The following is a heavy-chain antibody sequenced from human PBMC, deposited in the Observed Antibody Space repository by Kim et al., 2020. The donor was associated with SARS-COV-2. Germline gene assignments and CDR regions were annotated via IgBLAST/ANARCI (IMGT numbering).Heavy chain of an antibody. CDR1: GFTFSNAW. J-gene: IGHJ1*01. CDR3: TTGGDSGWYRSYFQH. CDR2: IKSKTDGGTT. V-gene: IGHV3-15*01. Sequence: GGSLRLSCAASGFTFSNAWMSWVRQAPGKGLEWVGRIKSKTDGGTTDYAAPVKGRFTISRDDSKNTLYLQMNSLKTEDTAVYYCTTGGDSGWYRSYFQHWGQGTLVTVSS. D-gene: IGHD6-19*01.